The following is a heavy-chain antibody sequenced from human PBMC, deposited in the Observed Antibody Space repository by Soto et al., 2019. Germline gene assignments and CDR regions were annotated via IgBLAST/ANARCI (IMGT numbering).Heavy chain of an antibody. CDR1: GGTFSSYA. Sequence: QVQLVQSGAEVKKPGSSVKVSCKASGGTFSSYAISWVRQAPGQGIEWRGGIIPIFGTANYAQKFQGRVTITADDSTRTAYMELSSLRSEDTAVYYCAIAPDGLNMFDCWGQGTLVTVSS. CDR3: AIAPDGLNMFDC. V-gene: IGHV1-69*01. CDR2: IIPIFGTA. J-gene: IGHJ4*02.